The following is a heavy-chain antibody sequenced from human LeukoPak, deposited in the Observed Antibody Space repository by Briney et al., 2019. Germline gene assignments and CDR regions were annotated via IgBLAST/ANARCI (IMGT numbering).Heavy chain of an antibody. D-gene: IGHD1-1*01. V-gene: IGHV3-66*02. CDR2: IYSGGST. CDR1: GFIFGDNW. Sequence: GGSLRLSCVASGFIFGDNWMGWVRQAPGKGLEWVSVIYSGGSTYYADSVKGRFTISRDNSKNTLYLQMNSLRAEDTAVYYCARGTDPYTPFDYWGQGTLVTVSS. J-gene: IGHJ4*02. CDR3: ARGTDPYTPFDY.